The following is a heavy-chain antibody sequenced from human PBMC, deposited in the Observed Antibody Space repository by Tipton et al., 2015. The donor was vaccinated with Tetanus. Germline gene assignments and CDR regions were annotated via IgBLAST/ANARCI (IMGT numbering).Heavy chain of an antibody. CDR3: ARHPSQDAFDI. J-gene: IGHJ3*02. CDR1: GYIFNNYW. CDR2: IYPGDSDT. D-gene: IGHD6-6*01. Sequence: QLVQSGGEVKKPGESLKISCKGSGYIFNNYWIGWVRQKPGKGLEWMGIIYPGDSDTRYSPSFQGQVTISADNSIRTAYVQWSSLKASDTAMYYCARHPSQDAFDIWGQGTMVTVSS. V-gene: IGHV5-51*01.